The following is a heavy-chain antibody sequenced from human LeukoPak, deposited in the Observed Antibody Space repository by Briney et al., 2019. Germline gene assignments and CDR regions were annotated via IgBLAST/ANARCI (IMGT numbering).Heavy chain of an antibody. CDR1: GGSISSYY. CDR3: ARDRIAAAAPDAFDI. CDR2: IYYSGST. V-gene: IGHV4-59*01. D-gene: IGHD6-13*01. Sequence: PSETLSLTCAVYGGSISSYYWSWIRQPPGKGLEWIGYIYYSGSTNYNPSLKSRVTISVDTSKNQFSLKLSSVTAADTAVYYCARDRIAAAAPDAFDIWGQGTMVTVSS. J-gene: IGHJ3*02.